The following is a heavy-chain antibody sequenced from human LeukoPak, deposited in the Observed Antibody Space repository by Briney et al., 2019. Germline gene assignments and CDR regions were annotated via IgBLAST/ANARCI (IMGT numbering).Heavy chain of an antibody. CDR2: ISYDGSNK. CDR1: GFTFSSYG. CDR3: GKEFSNSWLF. D-gene: IGHD6-13*01. Sequence: GRSLRLSCAASGFTFSSYGMHWVRQAPGKGLEWVAVISYDGSNKYYADSVKGRFTISRDNSKNTLYLQMNSLRAEDTAVYYCGKEFSNSWLFWGQGTLVTVSS. J-gene: IGHJ4*02. V-gene: IGHV3-30*18.